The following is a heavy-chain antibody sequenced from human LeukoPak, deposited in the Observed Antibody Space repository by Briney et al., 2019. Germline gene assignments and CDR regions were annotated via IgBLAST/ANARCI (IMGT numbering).Heavy chain of an antibody. CDR3: ASGSRSSFAYYFDY. V-gene: IGHV1-18*01. CDR1: GYTFTSYG. D-gene: IGHD6-13*01. CDR2: ISAYNGNT. J-gene: IGHJ4*02. Sequence: ASVKVSCTASGYTFTSYGISWVRQAPGQGLEWMGWISAYNGNTNYAQKLQGRVTMTTDTSTSTAYMELRSLRSDDTAVYYCASGSRSSFAYYFDYWGQGTLVTVSS.